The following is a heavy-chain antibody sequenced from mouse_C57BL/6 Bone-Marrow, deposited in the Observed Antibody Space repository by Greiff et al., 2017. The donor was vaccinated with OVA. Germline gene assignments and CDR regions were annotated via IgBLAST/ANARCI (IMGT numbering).Heavy chain of an antibody. CDR1: GYAFSSYW. J-gene: IGHJ1*03. V-gene: IGHV1-80*01. CDR3: ARSEDGYYVGYFDV. D-gene: IGHD2-3*01. CDR2: IYPGDGDT. Sequence: QVQLQQSGAELVKPGASVKISCKASGYAFSSYWMNWVKQRPGKGLEWIGQIYPGDGDTNYNGKFKGKATLTADKSSSTAYMQLSSLTSEDSAVYFCARSEDGYYVGYFDVWGTGTTVTVSS.